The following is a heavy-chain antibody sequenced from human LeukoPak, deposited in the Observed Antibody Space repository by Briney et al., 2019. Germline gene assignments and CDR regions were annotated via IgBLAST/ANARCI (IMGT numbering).Heavy chain of an antibody. CDR3: AHSGDNGNSARGCFDP. D-gene: IGHD4-23*01. J-gene: IGHJ5*02. CDR1: GFSLSTSGVG. CDR2: IYWNDDK. V-gene: IGHV2-5*01. Sequence: ESGPTLVKPTQTLTLTCTFSGFSLSTSGVGVGWIRQPPGKALEWLALIYWNDDKRYSPSLKSRLTITKDTSKNQVVLTMTNMDPVNTATYYWAHSGDNGNSARGCFDPGARGPRFPVSS.